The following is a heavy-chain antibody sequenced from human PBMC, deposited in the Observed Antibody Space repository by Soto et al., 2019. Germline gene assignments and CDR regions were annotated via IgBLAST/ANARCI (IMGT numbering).Heavy chain of an antibody. V-gene: IGHV3-48*03. Sequence: EEQLVESGGDLVQPGGSLRLSCTSSGFALDTYDMNWVRLAPGKDLEWISHIATGGDRIYYADSVKGRFTISRDNARNSLYLRMISLRDDDTAVCCCAGEHVLMFASYDAFTVWGQGTLVTVSS. CDR1: GFALDTYD. CDR2: IATGGDRI. J-gene: IGHJ3*01. D-gene: IGHD2-21*01. CDR3: AGEHVLMFASYDAFTV.